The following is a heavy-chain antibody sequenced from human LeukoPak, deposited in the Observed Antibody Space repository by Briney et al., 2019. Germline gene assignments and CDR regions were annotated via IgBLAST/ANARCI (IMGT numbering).Heavy chain of an antibody. D-gene: IGHD4-23*01. Sequence: NPSETLSLTCTVSGGSISSYYWSWIRQPPGKGLEWIGYIYYSGSTNYNPSLKSRVTISVDTSKNQFSLKLSSVTAADTAVYYCARDLYGGNSGYYFDYWGQGTLVTVSS. CDR1: GGSISSYY. CDR2: IYYSGST. V-gene: IGHV4-59*12. CDR3: ARDLYGGNSGYYFDY. J-gene: IGHJ4*02.